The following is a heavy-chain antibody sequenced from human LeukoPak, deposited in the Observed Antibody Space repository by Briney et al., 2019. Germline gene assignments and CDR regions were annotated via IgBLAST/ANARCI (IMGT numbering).Heavy chain of an antibody. CDR2: INPNSHGI. Sequence: ASVNVSCKASGYTFTGYYIHWVRQAPGQGLEWMGWINPNSHGINYAQKFQGRVIMTRDTSISTVYMELSRLRSDDTAVYYCARVKALGIVGSTTVLDPWGQGTLVTVSS. V-gene: IGHV1-2*02. D-gene: IGHD1-26*01. CDR1: GYTFTGYY. J-gene: IGHJ5*02. CDR3: ARVKALGIVGSTTVLDP.